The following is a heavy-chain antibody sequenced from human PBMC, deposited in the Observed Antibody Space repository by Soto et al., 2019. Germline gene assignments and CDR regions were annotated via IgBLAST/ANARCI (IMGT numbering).Heavy chain of an antibody. CDR3: ARDRAKWNDYYYYGMDV. J-gene: IGHJ6*02. V-gene: IGHV4-30-4*01. D-gene: IGHD1-20*01. CDR2: IYYSGST. Sequence: QVQLQESGPGLVKPSQTLSLTCTVSGGSISSGDDFWTWIRQPPGKGLEWIGYIYYSGSTYYNPSLKCRLTMSVDTSKNQFSLKLSSVTAADTAVYYCARDRAKWNDYYYYGMDVWGQGTTVTVSS. CDR1: GGSISSGDDF.